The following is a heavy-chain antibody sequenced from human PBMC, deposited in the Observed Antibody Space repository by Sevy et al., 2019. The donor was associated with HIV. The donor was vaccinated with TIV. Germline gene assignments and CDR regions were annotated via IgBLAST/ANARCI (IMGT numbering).Heavy chain of an antibody. CDR3: ARDQSSGYYTYYYYGMDV. D-gene: IGHD3-3*01. V-gene: IGHV3-7*01. CDR1: GFTFSSYW. J-gene: IGHJ6*02. CDR2: IKQDGSEK. Sequence: GGSLRLSCAASGFTFSSYWMSRVRQAPGKGLEWVANIKQDGSEKYYVDSVKGRFTISRDNAKNSLYLQMNSLRAEDTAVYYCARDQSSGYYTYYYYGMDVWGQGTTVTVSS.